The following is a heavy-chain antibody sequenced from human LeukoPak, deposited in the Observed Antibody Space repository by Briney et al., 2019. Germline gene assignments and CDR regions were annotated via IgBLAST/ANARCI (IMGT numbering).Heavy chain of an antibody. V-gene: IGHV4-34*01. Sequence: SETLSHTCAVYGGSFSGYYWSWIRQPPGKGLEWIGEINHSGSTNYNPSLKSRVTISVDTSKNQFSLKLSSVTAADTAVHYCARGRYYYGSGSYIHNWFDPWGQGTLVTVSS. CDR3: ARGRYYYGSGSYIHNWFDP. CDR1: GGSFSGYY. CDR2: INHSGST. J-gene: IGHJ5*02. D-gene: IGHD3-10*01.